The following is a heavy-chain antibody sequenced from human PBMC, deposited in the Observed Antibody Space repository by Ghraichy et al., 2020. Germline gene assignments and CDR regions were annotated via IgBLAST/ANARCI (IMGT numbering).Heavy chain of an antibody. V-gene: IGHV3-30*18. D-gene: IGHD3-3*01. CDR2: ISSDGTKV. CDR1: GLPLSKYA. CDR3: AKDSRDLRLSFSSVMDV. J-gene: IGHJ6*02. Sequence: GGSLRLSCVAFGLPLSKYATHWVRQAPGKGLEWVALISSDGTKVQYVDSVRGRFTISRDNSRNTMYLQMNSLRVDDTAVYFCAKDSRDLRLSFSSVMDVWGQGTTVTVSS.